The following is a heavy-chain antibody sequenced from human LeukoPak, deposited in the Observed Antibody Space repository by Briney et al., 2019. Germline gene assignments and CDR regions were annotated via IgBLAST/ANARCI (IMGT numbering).Heavy chain of an antibody. J-gene: IGHJ2*01. V-gene: IGHV3-43*02. CDR3: AKDIGCSGGSCYSTGYFDL. CDR2: ICGDGGST. D-gene: IGHD2-15*01. Sequence: GSLRLSCAASGFTFDYYAMHWVRQASGEGLEWVSLICGDGGSTYYADSVKGRFTISRDNSKNSLYLQMNSLRTEDTALYYCAKDIGCSGGSCYSTGYFDLWGRGTLVTVSS. CDR1: GFTFDYYA.